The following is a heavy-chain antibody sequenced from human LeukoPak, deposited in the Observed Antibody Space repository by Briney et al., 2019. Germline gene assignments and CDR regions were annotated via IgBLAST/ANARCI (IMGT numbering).Heavy chain of an antibody. CDR1: GGSFSDYY. V-gene: IGHV4-34*01. D-gene: IGHD4-11*01. Sequence: SETLSLTCAVYGGSFSDYYWSWIRQSPGKGLEWIGEINHSGTTHYNPSLKGRVTISVDTSKNQFSLKLSSVTAADTAVYYCARGPYSNGLFDYWGQGTLVTVSS. J-gene: IGHJ4*02. CDR3: ARGPYSNGLFDY. CDR2: INHSGTT.